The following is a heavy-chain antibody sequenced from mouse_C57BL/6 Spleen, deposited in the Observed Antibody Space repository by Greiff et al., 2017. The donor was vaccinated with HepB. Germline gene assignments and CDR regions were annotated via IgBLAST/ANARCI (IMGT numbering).Heavy chain of an antibody. D-gene: IGHD3-2*02. CDR1: GFTFSSYT. CDR3: ARRSAQAGYFDY. Sequence: EVKLVESGGGLVKPGGSLKLSCAASGFTFSSYTMSWVRQTPGKRLEWVATISGGGGNTYYPDSVKGRVTISRDNAKNTLYLQLSSLRSEDTALYDCARRSAQAGYFDYWGQGTTLTVSS. CDR2: ISGGGGNT. J-gene: IGHJ2*01. V-gene: IGHV5-9*01.